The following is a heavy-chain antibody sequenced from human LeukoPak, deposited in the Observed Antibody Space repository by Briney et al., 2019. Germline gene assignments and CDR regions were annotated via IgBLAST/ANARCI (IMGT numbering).Heavy chain of an antibody. V-gene: IGHV3-23*01. CDR2: ISGSGGST. CDR1: GFTFSSYW. D-gene: IGHD4-17*01. J-gene: IGHJ6*02. Sequence: SGGSLRLSCAASGFTFSSYWMSWVRQAPGKGLEWVSAISGSGGSTYYADSVKGRFTISRDNSKNTLYLQMNSLRAEDTAVYYCAKDLAPVYGDYGYFYYGMDVWGQGTTVTVSS. CDR3: AKDLAPVYGDYGYFYYGMDV.